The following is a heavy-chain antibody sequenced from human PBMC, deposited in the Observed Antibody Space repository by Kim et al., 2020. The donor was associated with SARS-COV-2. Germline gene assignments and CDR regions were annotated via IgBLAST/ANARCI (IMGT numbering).Heavy chain of an antibody. CDR1: GFTFSDSN. D-gene: IGHD7-27*01. J-gene: IGHJ5*02. V-gene: IGHV3-73*01. CDR3: LNRGA. Sequence: GGSLRLSCAASGFTFSDSNIHWVRQASGKGLEWVGRIWTKTRNYATPYAASLQGSFTISRDDSKNTAYLQMNSLKTDDTAVYYCLNRGAWGQGSLDTVSS. CDR2: IWTKTRNYAT.